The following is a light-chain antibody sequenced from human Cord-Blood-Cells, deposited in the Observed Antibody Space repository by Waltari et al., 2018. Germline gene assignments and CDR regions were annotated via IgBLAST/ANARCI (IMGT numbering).Light chain of an antibody. V-gene: IGKV2-28*01. J-gene: IGKJ5*01. Sequence: DIVMTQSPLSLPVTPGEPASISCRSSQSLLHSNGYNYLDWYLQKPGQSPQLLIYLGSNRASGVPDRFSGSVSGTDFTLKISIVEAEDVGVYYCMQALQTPITFGQGTRLEIK. CDR1: QSLLHSNGYNY. CDR2: LGS. CDR3: MQALQTPIT.